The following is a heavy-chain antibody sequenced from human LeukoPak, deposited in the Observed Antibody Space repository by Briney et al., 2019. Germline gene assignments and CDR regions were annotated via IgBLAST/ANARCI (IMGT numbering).Heavy chain of an antibody. CDR2: INYSGST. CDR3: ARADNVVVTALWYFDL. V-gene: IGHV4-59*08. J-gene: IGHJ2*01. D-gene: IGHD2-21*02. Sequence: SETLSLTCTVSGGTISSYYWSWIRQPPGKGLEWIGYINYSGSTNYNPSLKSRVTMSVVTSKNQFSLKLSSVTAADTAVYYCARADNVVVTALWYFDLWGRGTLVSVSS. CDR1: GGTISSYY.